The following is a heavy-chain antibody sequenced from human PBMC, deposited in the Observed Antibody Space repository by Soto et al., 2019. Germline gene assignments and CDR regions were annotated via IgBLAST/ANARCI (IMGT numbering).Heavy chain of an antibody. CDR3: ASTPTRSAYNWFDP. V-gene: IGHV3-21*01. J-gene: IGHJ5*02. CDR1: GFTFSSYS. Sequence: GGSLRLSCAASGFTFSSYSMNWVRQAPGKGLEWVSSISSSSSYIYYADSVKGRFTISRDNAKNSLYLQMNSLRAEDTAVYYCASTPTRSAYNWFDPWGQGTLVTVSS. CDR2: ISSSSSYI. D-gene: IGHD3-3*01.